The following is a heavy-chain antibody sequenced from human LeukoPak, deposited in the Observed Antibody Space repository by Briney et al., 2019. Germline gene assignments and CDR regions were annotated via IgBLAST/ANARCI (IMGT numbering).Heavy chain of an antibody. CDR2: ITGSGTDI. V-gene: IGHV3-48*01. CDR3: ARDQDYGFTY. D-gene: IGHD4-17*01. J-gene: IGHJ4*02. CDR1: GFTFSSYS. Sequence: GGSLRLSCAASGFTFSSYSMNGVRQAPGKGPEWISWITGSGTDIIYADSVKGRFTISRDNAKNSLYLQMNSLRAEDTAVYYCARDQDYGFTYWGQGTLVTVSS.